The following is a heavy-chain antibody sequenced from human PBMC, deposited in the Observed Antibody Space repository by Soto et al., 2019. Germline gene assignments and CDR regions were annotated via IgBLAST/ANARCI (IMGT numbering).Heavy chain of an antibody. CDR2: VNAGNGNT. D-gene: IGHD4-17*01. V-gene: IGHV1-3*01. CDR1: GYTFSSYA. J-gene: IGHJ5*02. Sequence: ASVKVSCKASGYTFSSYAMNWVRQAPGQRLEWMGWVNAGNGNTKYSQKFQGRVTITRDTSASTAYMELSSLRSEDTAVYYCARGVSTVTPNWFDPWGQGSLVTVSS. CDR3: ARGVSTVTPNWFDP.